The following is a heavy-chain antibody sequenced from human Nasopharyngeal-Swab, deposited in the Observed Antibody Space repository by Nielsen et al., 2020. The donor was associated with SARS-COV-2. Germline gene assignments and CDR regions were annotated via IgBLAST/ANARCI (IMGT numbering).Heavy chain of an antibody. V-gene: IGHV3-48*03. CDR2: ISSSGSTI. CDR3: ARGGGGGYGDYYYYGMDV. Sequence: GESLKISCAASGFTFSSYEMNWVRQAPGKGLVWVSYISSSGSTIYYADSVKGRFTISRDNAKNSLYLQMNSLRAEDTAVYYCARGGGGGYGDYYYYGMDVWGQGTTVTVSS. J-gene: IGHJ6*02. D-gene: IGHD1-26*01. CDR1: GFTFSSYE.